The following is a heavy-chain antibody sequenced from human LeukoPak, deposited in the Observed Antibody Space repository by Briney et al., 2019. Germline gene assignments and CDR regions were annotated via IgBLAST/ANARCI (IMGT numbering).Heavy chain of an antibody. J-gene: IGHJ4*02. Sequence: ESGPTLVKPTQTLTLTCTFSGFSLSTSGVGVGWIRQPPGKALEWLGFIYWNDDKRYSPSLKSRLTITKDTSKNQVVLTMTNMDPVDTATYYCAHRIDLGYCTTTSCYFDYWGQGTLVTVSS. D-gene: IGHD2-2*01. CDR3: AHRIDLGYCTTTSCYFDY. CDR1: GFSLSTSGVG. CDR2: IYWNDDK. V-gene: IGHV2-5*01.